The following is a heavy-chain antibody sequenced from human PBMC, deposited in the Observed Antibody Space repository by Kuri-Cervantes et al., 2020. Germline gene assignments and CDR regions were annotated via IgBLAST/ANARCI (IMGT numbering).Heavy chain of an antibody. D-gene: IGHD3-3*01. Sequence: GESLKISCAASGFTFSSYAMSWVRQAPGKGLEWVSAISGSGGSTYYADSVKGRFTISRDNSKNTLYLQMNSLRAEDTAVYYCAKVGFWCGYYGMDVWGQGTTVTVSS. CDR2: ISGSGGST. CDR1: GFTFSSYA. V-gene: IGHV3-23*01. CDR3: AKVGFWCGYYGMDV. J-gene: IGHJ6*02.